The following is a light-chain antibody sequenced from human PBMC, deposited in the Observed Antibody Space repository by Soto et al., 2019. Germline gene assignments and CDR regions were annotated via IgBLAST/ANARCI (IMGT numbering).Light chain of an antibody. J-gene: IGLJ1*01. Sequence: QSALTQPRSVSGSPGQSVTISCTGTSSDIGGYDYVSWYRQHPDRAPKLIIYDVSKRPSGVPDRFSGSKSGNTASLTISGLLAEDEADYYCCSFSGSSTLYVFGTGTKLTVL. CDR3: CSFSGSSTLYV. V-gene: IGLV2-11*01. CDR2: DVS. CDR1: SSDIGGYDY.